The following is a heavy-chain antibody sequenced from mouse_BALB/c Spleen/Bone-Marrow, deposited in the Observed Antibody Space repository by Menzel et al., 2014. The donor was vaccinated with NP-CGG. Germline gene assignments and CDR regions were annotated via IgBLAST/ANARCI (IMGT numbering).Heavy chain of an antibody. D-gene: IGHD3-3*01. V-gene: IGHV5-6-4*01. Sequence: EVKLVESGGGLVKPGGSLKLSCAASGFTFSSYTMSWVRQTPEKRLEWVATISSGGSYTYYPDSVKGRFTISRDNAKNTLYLQMSSLKSEDTAMYYCTRDPGRGRYFDVWGAGTTVTVS. CDR1: GFTFSSYT. J-gene: IGHJ1*01. CDR3: TRDPGRGRYFDV. CDR2: ISSGGSYT.